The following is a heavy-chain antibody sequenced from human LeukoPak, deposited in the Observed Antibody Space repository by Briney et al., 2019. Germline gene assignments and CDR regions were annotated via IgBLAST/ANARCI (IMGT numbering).Heavy chain of an antibody. D-gene: IGHD3-16*01. Sequence: GGSLRLSCAASGFTFSSYSMNWVRQAPGKGLEWVSVIYHSGNTYYADSVKGRFTISRDTSKNTLYLQMNSLRDEDTAVYYCAKDWGHWYFDLWGRGTLVTVSS. J-gene: IGHJ2*01. V-gene: IGHV3-53*01. CDR1: GFTFSSYS. CDR2: IYHSGNT. CDR3: AKDWGHWYFDL.